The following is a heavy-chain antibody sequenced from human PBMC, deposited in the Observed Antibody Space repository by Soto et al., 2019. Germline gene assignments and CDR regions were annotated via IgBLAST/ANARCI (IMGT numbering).Heavy chain of an antibody. Sequence: QVQLVESGGGVVQPGRSLRLSCAASGFTFSSYGMHWVRQAPGKGLEWVAVISSEESNKYYIDSVKGRFTISRDNSKNTLYLQMNSLRVDDTAVYYCGRDGEWLFSSIDYWGQGILVTVSS. CDR3: GRDGEWLFSSIDY. D-gene: IGHD3-3*01. J-gene: IGHJ4*02. CDR2: ISSEESNK. V-gene: IGHV3-30*03. CDR1: GFTFSSYG.